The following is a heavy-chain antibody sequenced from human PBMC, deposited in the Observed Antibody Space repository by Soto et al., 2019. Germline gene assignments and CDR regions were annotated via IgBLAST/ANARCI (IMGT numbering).Heavy chain of an antibody. V-gene: IGHV3-23*01. J-gene: IGHJ4*02. D-gene: IGHD3-16*01. CDR3: SRWDGYGDY. Sequence: DVQLLQSGGGLVQPGGSLRVSCAASGFSVSSYSMTWVRQAPGKGLEYVSGIRVGGDRKFYADSVKGRFTVSRDNSKNILYLQMDSLRVDGTAIYYFSRWDGYGDYWGQGTLVTVSS. CDR2: IRVGGDRK. CDR1: GFSVSSYS.